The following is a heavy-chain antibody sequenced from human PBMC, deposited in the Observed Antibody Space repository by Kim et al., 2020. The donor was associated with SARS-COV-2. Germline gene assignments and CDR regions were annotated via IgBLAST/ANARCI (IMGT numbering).Heavy chain of an antibody. V-gene: IGHV3-9*01. CDR2: ISWHSGNI. CDR3: AKGRAAGDYYYYGMDV. J-gene: IGHJ6*02. D-gene: IGHD6-13*01. Sequence: GGSLRLSCAASGFIFDDYAMNWVRQAPGKGLEWVSGISWHSGNIVYAASVKGRFTISRDNAKNSLYLQMNSLRAEDTALYYCAKGRAAGDYYYYGMDVWSQGTTVTVS. CDR1: GFIFDDYA.